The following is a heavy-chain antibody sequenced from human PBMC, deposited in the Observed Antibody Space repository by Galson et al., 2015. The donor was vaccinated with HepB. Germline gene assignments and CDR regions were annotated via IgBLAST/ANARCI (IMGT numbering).Heavy chain of an antibody. J-gene: IGHJ4*02. V-gene: IGHV1-18*01. Sequence: SVKVSCKASGYTFSNYGISWMRQAPRQGLEWMGWISGYNGNTKYAQTLQGRVTMTTDTSTTTAYMELRSLRSDDTAVYYCARDPLHYYDSSGIFDYWGQGTLVTVSS. CDR2: ISGYNGNT. CDR3: ARDPLHYYDSSGIFDY. D-gene: IGHD3-22*01. CDR1: GYTFSNYG.